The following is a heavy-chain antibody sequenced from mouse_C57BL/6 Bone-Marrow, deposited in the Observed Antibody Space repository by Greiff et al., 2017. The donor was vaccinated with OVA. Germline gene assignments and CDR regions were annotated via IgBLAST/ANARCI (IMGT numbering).Heavy chain of an antibody. CDR2: ILPGSGST. Sequence: VQLQQSGAELMKPGASVKLSCKATGYTFTGYWIEWVKQRPGHGLEWIGEILPGSGSTNYNEKFKGKATLTADKSSSTAYMELRSLTSEDSAVYFCARADGYLRYWYFDVWGTGTTVTVSS. D-gene: IGHD2-3*01. J-gene: IGHJ1*03. CDR3: ARADGYLRYWYFDV. V-gene: IGHV1-9*01. CDR1: GYTFTGYW.